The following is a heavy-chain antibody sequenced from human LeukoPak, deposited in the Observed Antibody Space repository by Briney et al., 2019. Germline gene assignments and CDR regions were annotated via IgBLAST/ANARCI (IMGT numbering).Heavy chain of an antibody. CDR2: IRYDGGNK. CDR1: GFTFSYYG. D-gene: IGHD6-13*01. J-gene: IGHJ6*03. V-gene: IGHV3-30*02. Sequence: GGSLRLSCAASGFTFSYYGMHWVRQTPGKGLEWVAFIRYDGGNKYYADSVKGRFTISRDNSKNTLYLQMNSLRAEDTAVYYCAKNIAAGDSSGYYYYYMDVWGKGTTVTVSS. CDR3: AKNIAAGDSSGYYYYYMDV.